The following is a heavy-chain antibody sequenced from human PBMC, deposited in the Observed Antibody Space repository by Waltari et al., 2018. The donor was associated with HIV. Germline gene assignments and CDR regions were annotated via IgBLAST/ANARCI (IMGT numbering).Heavy chain of an antibody. CDR2: ISRSHTQM. J-gene: IGHJ4*02. CDR3: VRGAGRDLLLFGGDF. CDR1: GFTFSNFS. D-gene: IGHD3-16*01. V-gene: IGHV3-21*01. Sequence: EVHLLESGGGLVKPGGSLRLSCEVSGFTFSNFSMNWVRQAPGKGLEGVSSISRSHTQMSYADSVKGRFTIFRDNAKKSLYLQMNSLRDEDTAVYYCVRGAGRDLLLFGGDFWGQGTLVTVSS.